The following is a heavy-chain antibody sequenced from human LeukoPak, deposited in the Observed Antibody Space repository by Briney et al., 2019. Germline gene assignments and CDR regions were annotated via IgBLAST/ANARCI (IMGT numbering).Heavy chain of an antibody. CDR2: IYSGGST. V-gene: IGHV3-53*01. D-gene: IGHD4-11*01. CDR1: GFTVSSNY. CDR3: ARIPDSNYIYFDY. Sequence: GGSLRLSCAASGFTVSSNYMSWVRQAPGKGLEWVSVIYSGGSTYYADSVKGRFTISRDNSKNTLYLQMNSLRAEDTAVYYCARIPDSNYIYFDYWGQGTLATVSS. J-gene: IGHJ4*02.